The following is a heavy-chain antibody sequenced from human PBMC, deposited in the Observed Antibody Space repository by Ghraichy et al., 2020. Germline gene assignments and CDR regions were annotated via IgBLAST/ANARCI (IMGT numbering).Heavy chain of an antibody. CDR2: IIPIFGTA. V-gene: IGHV1-69*13. D-gene: IGHD2-2*01. J-gene: IGHJ3*01. CDR3: ARDLMLQVGVVPAAAAGSDAFDF. Sequence: SVKVSCKASGGTFSSYAISWVRQAPGQGLEWMGGIIPIFGTANYAQKFQGRVTITADESTSTAYMELSSLRSEDTAVYYCARDLMLQVGVVPAAAAGSDAFDFWGQGTMVTVSS. CDR1: GGTFSSYA.